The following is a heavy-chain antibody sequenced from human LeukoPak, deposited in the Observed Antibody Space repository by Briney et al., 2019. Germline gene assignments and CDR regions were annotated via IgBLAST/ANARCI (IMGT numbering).Heavy chain of an antibody. CDR1: GFTFSSYA. D-gene: IGHD1-26*01. Sequence: GGSLRLSCAASGFTFSSYAMHWVRQAPGKGLEWVAVTSYDETNKFYADSVKGRFTISRDNSKDTLYLHMNSLTAEDTAVYYCARGAKWAYYFDYWGQGTLVTVSS. J-gene: IGHJ4*02. CDR2: TSYDETNK. CDR3: ARGAKWAYYFDY. V-gene: IGHV3-30-3*01.